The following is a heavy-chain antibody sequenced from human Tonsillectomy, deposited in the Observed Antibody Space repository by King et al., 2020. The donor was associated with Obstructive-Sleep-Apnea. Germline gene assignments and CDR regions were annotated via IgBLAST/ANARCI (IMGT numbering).Heavy chain of an antibody. CDR3: ARTRGSRSSDY. V-gene: IGHV3-7*01. Sequence: VQLVESGGGLVQPGGSLRLSCAASGFTFSSYWMSWVRQAPGKGLEWVANIKQDGREKYYVDSVKGRFTISRDNAKNSLYLQMNSLRAEDTAVYYCARTRGSRSSDYWGQGTLVTVSS. CDR2: IKQDGREK. J-gene: IGHJ4*02. D-gene: IGHD6-13*01. CDR1: GFTFSSYW.